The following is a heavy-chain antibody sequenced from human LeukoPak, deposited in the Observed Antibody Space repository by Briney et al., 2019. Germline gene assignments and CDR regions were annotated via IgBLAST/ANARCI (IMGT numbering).Heavy chain of an antibody. Sequence: SETLSLTCTVSGGSISSYYWSWIRQPPGKGLEWIGYIYYSGSTNYNPSLKSRVTISVDASKNQFSLKLSSVTAADTAVYYCARGRDYDFWSGSTWYFDLWGRGTLVTVSS. CDR1: GGSISSYY. CDR3: ARGRDYDFWSGSTWYFDL. J-gene: IGHJ2*01. D-gene: IGHD3-3*01. CDR2: IYYSGST. V-gene: IGHV4-59*01.